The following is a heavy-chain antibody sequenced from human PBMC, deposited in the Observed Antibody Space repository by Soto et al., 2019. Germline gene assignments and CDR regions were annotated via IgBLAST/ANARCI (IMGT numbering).Heavy chain of an antibody. Sequence: GESLKISCAASGFTFSDYYMTWIRQPPGKGLEWLAYISRSGSPIDYADSVKGRFTISRDNAKNSLYLQMNSLRAEDTAVYYCARDGAMGYSLDPWGQGTLVTVSS. J-gene: IGHJ5*02. CDR1: GFTFSDYY. V-gene: IGHV3-11*01. CDR3: ARDGAMGYSLDP. CDR2: ISRSGSPI. D-gene: IGHD5-18*01.